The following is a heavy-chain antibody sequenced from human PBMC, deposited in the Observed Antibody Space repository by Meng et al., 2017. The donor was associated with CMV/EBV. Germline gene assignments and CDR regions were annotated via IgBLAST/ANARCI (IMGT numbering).Heavy chain of an antibody. CDR1: GFTFSSYA. Sequence: LCCAASGFTFSSYAMGWVRQAPGKGLEWVSAISGSGGSTYYADSVKGRFTISRDNSKNTLYLQMNSLRAEDTAVYYCAKLSSSSLNPWGQGTLVTVSS. D-gene: IGHD6-6*01. J-gene: IGHJ5*02. CDR2: ISGSGGST. CDR3: AKLSSSSLNP. V-gene: IGHV3-23*01.